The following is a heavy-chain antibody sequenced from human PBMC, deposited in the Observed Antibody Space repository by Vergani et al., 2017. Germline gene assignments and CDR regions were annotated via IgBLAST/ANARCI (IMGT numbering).Heavy chain of an antibody. CDR1: GFTFSSYS. Sequence: EVQLVESGGGLVKPGGSLRLSCAASGFTFSSYSMNWVRQAPGKGLEWVSSISSSSSYIYYADSVKGRFTISRDNAKNSLYLQMNSLRAEDTAVYYCAGGVMGNWNDPPSFDYWGQGTLVTVSS. V-gene: IGHV3-21*01. J-gene: IGHJ4*02. CDR3: AGGVMGNWNDPPSFDY. D-gene: IGHD1-1*01. CDR2: ISSSSSYI.